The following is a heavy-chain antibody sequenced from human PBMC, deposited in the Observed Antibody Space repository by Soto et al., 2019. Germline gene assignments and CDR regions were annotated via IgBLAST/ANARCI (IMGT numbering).Heavy chain of an antibody. D-gene: IGHD5-12*01. CDR1: GFTFSSYG. CDR3: AVIVATYYFDY. V-gene: IGHV3-30*03. J-gene: IGHJ4*02. CDR2: ISYDGSNK. Sequence: QVQLVESGGGVVQPGRSLRLSCAASGFTFSSYGMHWVRRAPGKGLEWVAVISYDGSNKYYADSVKGRFTISRDNSKNTLYLQMNSLRAEDTAVYYCAVIVATYYFDYWGQGTLVTVSS.